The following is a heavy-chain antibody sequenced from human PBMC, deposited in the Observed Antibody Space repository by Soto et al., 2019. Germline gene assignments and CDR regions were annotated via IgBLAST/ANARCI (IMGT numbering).Heavy chain of an antibody. CDR1: GVSISTADYF. D-gene: IGHD4-17*01. V-gene: IGHV4-30-4*01. Sequence: QVQLQESGPGLVKPSQTLSLTCAVSGVSISTADYFWGWIRQPPGKGLEWIGSVYYNGSTYLNTSLKSRLSISEDSSTNQFSLKLRSVTDADTAFYYCARRGVKTVTRPFASWGQGTLVTVSS. J-gene: IGHJ4*02. CDR3: ARRGVKTVTRPFAS. CDR2: VYYNGST.